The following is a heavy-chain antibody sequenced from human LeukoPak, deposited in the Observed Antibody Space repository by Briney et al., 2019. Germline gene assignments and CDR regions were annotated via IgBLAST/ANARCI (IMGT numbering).Heavy chain of an antibody. CDR3: AREETAAANWFDP. CDR2: IIPIFGTA. Sequence: SVKVSCKASGGTFRSYAISWVRQAPGQGLEWMGRIIPIFGTANYAQKFQGRVTITTDESTSTAYMELSSLRSEDTAVYYCAREETAAANWFDPWGQGTLVTVSS. CDR1: GGTFRSYA. V-gene: IGHV1-69*05. J-gene: IGHJ5*02. D-gene: IGHD6-13*01.